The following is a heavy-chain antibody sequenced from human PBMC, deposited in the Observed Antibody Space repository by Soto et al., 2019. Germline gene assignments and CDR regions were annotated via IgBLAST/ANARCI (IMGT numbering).Heavy chain of an antibody. CDR1: GFIRNA. Sequence: QVQLVQSGGEVKKPGASVKVSCKASGFIRNAIHWVRQAPGQGVEWMGWSNAGNGNIKYSETFRGRVSFTRDTSPNARYLELSGLRTEDTAIYYCATDNPRSGLYWDRFDPWGQGPLVTVSS. CDR2: SNAGNGNI. J-gene: IGHJ5*02. V-gene: IGHV1-3*01. CDR3: ATDNPRSGLYWDRFDP. D-gene: IGHD2-8*02.